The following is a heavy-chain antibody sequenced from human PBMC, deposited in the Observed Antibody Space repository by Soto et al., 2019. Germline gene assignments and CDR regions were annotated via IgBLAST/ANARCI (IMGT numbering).Heavy chain of an antibody. CDR3: ARHPPYYDILTGYYDGYGMDV. D-gene: IGHD3-9*01. J-gene: IGHJ6*02. V-gene: IGHV3-53*01. CDR2: IYSGGST. CDR1: GFTVSSNY. Sequence: PGGSLRLSCAASGFTVSSNYMSWVRQAPGKGLEWVSVIYSGGSTYYADFVKGRFTISRDNSKYSLYLQMNSLRAEDTAVYYCARHPPYYDILTGYYDGYGMDVWGQGTTVTVSS.